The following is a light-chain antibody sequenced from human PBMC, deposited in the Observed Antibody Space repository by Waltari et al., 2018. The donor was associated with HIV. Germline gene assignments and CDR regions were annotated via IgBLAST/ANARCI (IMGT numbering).Light chain of an antibody. Sequence: QSALTQPASVSGSPGQSITISCTGTSSDVGSYNVVSWYQQHPGKAPKLMIYEVNKRPAGVSNCFSGSKSGNTASLTISGLQAEDEADYHCCSYAGSSTHVFGTGTKVTVL. V-gene: IGLV2-23*02. CDR2: EVN. CDR3: CSYAGSSTHV. CDR1: SSDVGSYNV. J-gene: IGLJ1*01.